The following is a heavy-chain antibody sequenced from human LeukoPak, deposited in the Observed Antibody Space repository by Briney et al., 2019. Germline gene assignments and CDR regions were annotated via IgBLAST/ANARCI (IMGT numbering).Heavy chain of an antibody. CDR2: IMPISDIP. D-gene: IGHD5/OR15-5a*01. Sequence: SVKVSCKASGYTFTGYYMHWVRQAPGQGLEWMGEIMPISDIPYYAQKFQGRATISADESTNTVYMELSSLRSDDTAVYYCARVYDLYYYYMDVWGKGTTVTVSS. CDR3: ARVYDLYYYYMDV. V-gene: IGHV1-69*13. CDR1: GYTFTGYY. J-gene: IGHJ6*03.